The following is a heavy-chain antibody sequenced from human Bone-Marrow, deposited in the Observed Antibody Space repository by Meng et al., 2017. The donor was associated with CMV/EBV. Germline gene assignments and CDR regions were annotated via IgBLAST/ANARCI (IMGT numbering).Heavy chain of an antibody. D-gene: IGHD3-3*01. Sequence: ETLSLTCTVSGGSISSYYWMHWVRQAPGKGLVWVSRINSDGSSTSYADSVKGRFTISRDNAKNTLYLQMNSLRAEDTAVYYCARDLGGVDFGVVRGDYYGMDVWGQGTTVTVSS. CDR1: GGSISSYYW. V-gene: IGHV3-74*01. J-gene: IGHJ6*02. CDR3: ARDLGGVDFGVVRGDYYGMDV. CDR2: INSDGSST.